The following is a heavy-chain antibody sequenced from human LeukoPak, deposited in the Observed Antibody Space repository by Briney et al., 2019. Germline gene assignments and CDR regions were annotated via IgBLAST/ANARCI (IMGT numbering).Heavy chain of an antibody. V-gene: IGHV4-39*06. J-gene: IGHJ4*02. CDR2: IYYRGDT. CDR3: AREVAGTPWIDY. D-gene: IGHD6-19*01. Sequence: SETLSLTCTVSGGSITSSSYHWGWIRQAPGKGLEWIGSIYYRGDTYYNPSLKSRVIISVDTSKNQFALKVNCVTAADTAVYYCAREVAGTPWIDYWGQGTLVTVSS. CDR1: GGSITSSSYH.